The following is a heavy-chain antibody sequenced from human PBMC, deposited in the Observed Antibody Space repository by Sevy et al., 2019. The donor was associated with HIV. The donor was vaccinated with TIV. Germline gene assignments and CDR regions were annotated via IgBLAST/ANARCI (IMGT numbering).Heavy chain of an antibody. D-gene: IGHD3-10*01. V-gene: IGHV1-3*01. CDR1: GYTFTSYA. CDR3: ARGRYYYGSGSPNPHLDY. CDR2: INAGNGNT. Sequence: ASLKVSCKASGYTFTSYAMHWVRQAPGQRLEWMGWINAGNGNTKYSQKFQGRVTITRDTSASTAYMELSSLRSEDTAVYYCARGRYYYGSGSPNPHLDYWGQGTLVTVSS. J-gene: IGHJ4*02.